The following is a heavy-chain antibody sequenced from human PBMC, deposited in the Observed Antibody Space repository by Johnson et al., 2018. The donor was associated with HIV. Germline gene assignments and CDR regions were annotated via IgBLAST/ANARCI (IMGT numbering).Heavy chain of an antibody. CDR1: GFTFSSYD. CDR3: ARDPCTGASCLPGAFDI. CDR2: LYSGGST. J-gene: IGHJ3*02. V-gene: IGHV3-66*01. Sequence: VQLVESGGGLVQPGGSLRLSCAASGFTFSSYDMHWVRQATGKGLEWVSVLYSGGSTYYTDSVKGRFTISRDNSKNTLYLQMNSLRAEDTAVYFCARDPCTGASCLPGAFDIWGQGTLVTVSS. D-gene: IGHD2-15*01.